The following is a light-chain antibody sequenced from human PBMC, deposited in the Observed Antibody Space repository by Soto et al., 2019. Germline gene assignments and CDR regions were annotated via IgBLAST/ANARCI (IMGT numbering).Light chain of an antibody. V-gene: IGKV2-30*01. CDR3: MQATHWPLT. Sequence: DVVLTQSPLSLPVTLGQPASISCRSSQSLLYSDGNTYLSWFQQRPGQSPRRLYQVSNRDSGVPDRFSGSGSGTDFTLTISRVEAEDFGVYYCMQATHWPLTFGGGTKVETK. CDR2: QVS. CDR1: QSLLYSDGNTY. J-gene: IGKJ4*01.